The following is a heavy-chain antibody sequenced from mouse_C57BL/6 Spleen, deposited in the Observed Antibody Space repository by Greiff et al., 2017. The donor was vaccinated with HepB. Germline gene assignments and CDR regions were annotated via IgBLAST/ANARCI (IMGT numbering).Heavy chain of an antibody. V-gene: IGHV1-53*01. J-gene: IGHJ4*01. CDR1: GYTFTSYW. D-gene: IGHD1-1*01. CDR3: ARDTTVVEAMDY. CDR2: INPSNGGT. Sequence: QVQLQQPGTELVKPGASVKLSCKASGYTFTSYWMHWVKQRPGQGLEWIGNINPSNGGTNYNEKFKGKATFTADTSSNTAYMQLSSLTTEDSAIYYCARDTTVVEAMDYWGQGTSVTVSS.